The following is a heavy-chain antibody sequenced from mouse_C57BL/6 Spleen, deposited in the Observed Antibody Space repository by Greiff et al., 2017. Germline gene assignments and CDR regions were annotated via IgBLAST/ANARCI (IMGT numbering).Heavy chain of an antibody. CDR3: ARFVYYGSSYDY. CDR1: GYAFTNYL. D-gene: IGHD1-1*01. V-gene: IGHV1-54*01. J-gene: IGHJ2*01. CDR2: INPGSGGT. Sequence: QVQLQQSGAELVRPGTSVKVSCKASGYAFTNYLIEWVKQRPGQGLEWIGVINPGSGGTNYNEKFKGKATLTADKSSSTAYMQLSSLTSEDSAVYFCARFVYYGSSYDYWGKGTTLTVSS.